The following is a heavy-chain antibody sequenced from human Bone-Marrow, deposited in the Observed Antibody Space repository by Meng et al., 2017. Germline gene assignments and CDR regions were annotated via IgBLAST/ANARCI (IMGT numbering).Heavy chain of an antibody. D-gene: IGHD5-18*01. V-gene: IGHV1-2*06. CDR3: ARDGDTTMARYYVDA. CDR2: LDPHTGNA. CDR1: GYTFTDYH. J-gene: IGHJ6*01. Sequence: ASVKVSRKASGYTFTDYHLHWLRQAPGQGLEWMERLDPHTGNANHAQALQGRVTMTGDTSIKTAYMELSRLTSDDTAVYFCARDGDTTMARYYVDAWGQGNTV.